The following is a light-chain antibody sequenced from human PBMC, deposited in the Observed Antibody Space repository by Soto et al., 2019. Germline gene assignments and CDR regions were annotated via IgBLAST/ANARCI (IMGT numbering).Light chain of an antibody. J-gene: IGKJ1*01. V-gene: IGKV3-15*01. CDR3: QQYNNWPPDRT. Sequence: EIVMTQSPATLSVSPGERATLSCRASQSVGSNFAWYQQTPGQAARLLIYGASTRPTGIPARFIGSGSGTEYTLTISSLHSEVFAISFCQQYNNWPPDRTFGQGTKVEIK. CDR1: QSVGSN. CDR2: GAS.